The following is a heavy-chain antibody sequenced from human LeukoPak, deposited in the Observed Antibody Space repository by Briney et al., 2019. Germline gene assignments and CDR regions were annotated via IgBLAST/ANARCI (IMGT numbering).Heavy chain of an antibody. J-gene: IGHJ4*02. CDR2: ISASGDVT. Sequence: GGSLRLSCEASRFSFSAYPMGWVRRAPGKGLEWVSGISASGDVTFHADPLKGRFTISRDNAKNSLYLQMNSLRAEDTAVYYCANSSPGYCSSTSCYTDYWGQGALVTVSS. V-gene: IGHV3-23*01. D-gene: IGHD2-2*01. CDR1: RFSFSAYP. CDR3: ANSSPGYCSSTSCYTDY.